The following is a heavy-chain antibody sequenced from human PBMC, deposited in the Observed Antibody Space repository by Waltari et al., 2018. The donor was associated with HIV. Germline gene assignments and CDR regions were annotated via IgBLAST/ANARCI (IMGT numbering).Heavy chain of an antibody. CDR2: SSAYKSNT. D-gene: IGHD3-10*01. Sequence: QVQLVQSGAEVKKPGPSVKVSCKASVYTFTSYGISWVRQAPGQGLELSGWSSAYKSNTKYAQKLQGRVTITTDTSTSTAYRELRSLRSDDTAVYYCARDKTTYYYGSGVSYWGQGTLVTVSS. CDR3: ARDKTTYYYGSGVSY. J-gene: IGHJ4*02. CDR1: VYTFTSYG. V-gene: IGHV1-18*01.